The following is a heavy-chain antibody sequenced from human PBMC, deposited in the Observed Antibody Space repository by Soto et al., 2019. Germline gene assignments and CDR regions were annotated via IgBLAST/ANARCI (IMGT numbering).Heavy chain of an antibody. V-gene: IGHV4-39*07. CDR1: GASISSRSYY. D-gene: IGHD3-22*01. CDR2: ISYSGTT. J-gene: IGHJ4*02. Sequence: SETLSLTCAVSGASISSRSYYWGWIRQPPGKGLEWIASISYSGTTFYNPSLKSRVTISVDTSKNQFSLKLSSVTAADTAVYYCARARDSSGYYAYWGQGTLVTVPQ. CDR3: ARARDSSGYYAY.